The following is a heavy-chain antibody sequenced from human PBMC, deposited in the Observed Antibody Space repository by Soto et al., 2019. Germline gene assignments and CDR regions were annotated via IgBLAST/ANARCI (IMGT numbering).Heavy chain of an antibody. Sequence: PSETLSLTCAVYGESFSGYYCTWIRQPPGTGLEWIGAINPSGSTNYNPSLKSRVTISVDTSKNQFSLKLTSVTAADTAVYYCASRYSGGYDAYWGQGTLVTVS. CDR2: INPSGST. D-gene: IGHD1-26*01. V-gene: IGHV4-34*01. J-gene: IGHJ4*02. CDR3: ASRYSGGYDAY. CDR1: GESFSGYY.